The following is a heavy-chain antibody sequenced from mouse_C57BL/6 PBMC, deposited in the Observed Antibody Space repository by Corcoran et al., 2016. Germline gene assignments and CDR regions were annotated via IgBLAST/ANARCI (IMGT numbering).Heavy chain of an antibody. CDR3: ARGYYEYDERSYFDY. V-gene: IGHV1-18*01. CDR1: GYTFTDYN. CDR2: INPNNGGT. J-gene: IGHJ2*01. D-gene: IGHD2-4*01. Sequence: EVQLQQSGPELVKPGASVKIPCKASGYTFTDYNMDWVKQSHGKSLEWIGDINPNNGGTIYNQKFKGKATLTVDKSSSTAYMELRSLTSEDTAVYYCARGYYEYDERSYFDYWGQGTTLTVSS.